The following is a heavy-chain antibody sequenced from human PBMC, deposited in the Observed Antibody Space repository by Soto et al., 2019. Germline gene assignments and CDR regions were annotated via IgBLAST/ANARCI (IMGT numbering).Heavy chain of an antibody. CDR2: INPNSGAT. CDR1: GYTFTGYY. J-gene: IGHJ4*02. CDR3: ARSRLTDYSIDY. D-gene: IGHD4-4*01. V-gene: IGHV1-2*02. Sequence: ASVKVSCKPPGYTFTGYYIHWVRQAPGQGLEWMGWINPNSGATNYALKFQGRVTMTRDTSISAAYMELNSLTSDDTAVYYCARSRLTDYSIDYWGQGTLVTVSS.